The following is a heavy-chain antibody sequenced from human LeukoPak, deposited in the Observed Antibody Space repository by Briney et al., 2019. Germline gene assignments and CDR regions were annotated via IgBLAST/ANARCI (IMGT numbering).Heavy chain of an antibody. CDR1: GYPFINYY. Sequence: ASVTVSCKASGYPFINYYIHWVRQAPGQGLEWMGIIIPSGGSTTYAQKFLGRVTITRDTSTSTVDMDLSSLRSDDTAVYYCAREAYGSGRRLGLDVWGQGTTVTVSS. V-gene: IGHV1-46*01. J-gene: IGHJ6*02. CDR2: IIPSGGST. D-gene: IGHD3-10*01. CDR3: AREAYGSGRRLGLDV.